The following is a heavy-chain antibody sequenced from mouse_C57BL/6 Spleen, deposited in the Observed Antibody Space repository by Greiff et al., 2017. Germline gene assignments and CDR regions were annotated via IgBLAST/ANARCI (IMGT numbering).Heavy chain of an antibody. D-gene: IGHD3-1*01. J-gene: IGHJ2*01. V-gene: IGHV1-66*01. CDR2: IYPGSGNT. CDR3: ARWGFYYFDY. Sequence: QVQLQQSGPELVKPGASVKISCKASGYSFTSYYIHWVKQRPGQGLEWIGWIYPGSGNTKYNEKFKGKATLTAETSSSTAYMQLSSLTSEDSAVYYCARWGFYYFDYWGQGTTLTVSS. CDR1: GYSFTSYY.